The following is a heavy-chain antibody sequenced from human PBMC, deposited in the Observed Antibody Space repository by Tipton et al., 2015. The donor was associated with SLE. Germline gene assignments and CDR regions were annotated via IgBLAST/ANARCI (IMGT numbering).Heavy chain of an antibody. CDR2: IYDSGST. J-gene: IGHJ4*02. Sequence: LTCTVSGGSISGHYRSWIRQPPGKGLEWIGYIYDSGSTSYNPSLKSRVTISEDTSKQQFSLKLSSLTAADTAVYYCARHAGDYAYFDSWGQGTLVTASS. CDR1: GGSISGHY. V-gene: IGHV4-59*08. CDR3: ARHAGDYAYFDS. D-gene: IGHD4-17*01.